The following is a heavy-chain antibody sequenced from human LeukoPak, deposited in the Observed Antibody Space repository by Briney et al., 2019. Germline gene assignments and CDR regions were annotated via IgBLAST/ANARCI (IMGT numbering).Heavy chain of an antibody. D-gene: IGHD1-26*01. V-gene: IGHV1-69*02. J-gene: IGHJ1*01. CDR1: GGTFSSYT. CDR2: IIPILGIA. Sequence: SVKVSCKASGGTFSSYTISWVRQAPGQGLEWMGRIIPILGIANYAQKFQGRVTITADKSTSTAYMELSSLRSEDTAVYCCARNVGATTGEYFQHWGQGTLVTVSS. CDR3: ARNVGATTGEYFQH.